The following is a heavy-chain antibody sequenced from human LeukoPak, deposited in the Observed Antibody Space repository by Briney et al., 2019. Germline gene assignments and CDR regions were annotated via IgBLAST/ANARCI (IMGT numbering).Heavy chain of an antibody. CDR3: ARDQDQTSSGSDVFDI. D-gene: IGHD3-22*01. J-gene: IGHJ3*02. CDR1: GFTFSSYA. V-gene: IGHV3-23*01. Sequence: GGSLRLSCVTSGFTFSSYAMAWVRQAPGKGLEWVSGVSDSGHNTYYRHSVKGRFTISRDNSKNALFLQMNSLRAEDTAVYYCARDQDQTSSGSDVFDIWGQGTMVTVSS. CDR2: VSDSGHNT.